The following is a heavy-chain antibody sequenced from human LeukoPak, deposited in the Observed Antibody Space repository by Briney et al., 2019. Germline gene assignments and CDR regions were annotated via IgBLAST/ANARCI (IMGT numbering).Heavy chain of an antibody. J-gene: IGHJ4*02. V-gene: IGHV4-61*08. CDR3: ARVSQKYYDFWSGPFDY. CDR2: IYYSGST. Sequence: SETLSLTCAVSGGSISSGGYYWSWIRQPPGKGLEWIGYIYYSGSTNYNPSLKSRVTVSVDTSKNQFSLKLSSVTAADTAVYYCARVSQKYYDFWSGPFDYWGQGTLVTVSS. CDR1: GGSISSGGYY. D-gene: IGHD3-3*01.